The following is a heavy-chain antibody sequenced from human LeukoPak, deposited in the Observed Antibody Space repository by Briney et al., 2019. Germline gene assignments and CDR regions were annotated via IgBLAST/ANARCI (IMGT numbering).Heavy chain of an antibody. CDR3: ARGRTMVRDNWFDP. Sequence: SETLSLTCAVSGGSISSGGYSWSWIRQPPGKGLEWIGYIYHSGGTYYNPSLKSRVTISVDRSKNQLSLKLTSVTAADTAVYYCARGRTMVRDNWFDPWGQGTLVTVSS. V-gene: IGHV4-30-2*01. D-gene: IGHD3-10*01. CDR2: IYHSGGT. J-gene: IGHJ5*02. CDR1: GGSISSGGYS.